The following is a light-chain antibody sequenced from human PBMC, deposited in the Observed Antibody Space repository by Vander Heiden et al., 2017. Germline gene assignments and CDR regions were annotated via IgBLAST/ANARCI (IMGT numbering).Light chain of an antibody. CDR3: QSYDSRLTGHVV. V-gene: IGLV1-40*01. J-gene: IGLJ2*01. Sequence: QSVLIQPQSVSGGPGQRVTISCTGSSSNIGAGYDVHWYQQLPGAAPKLLINGNTNRPSGVPDRFSGSKSGTSASLAITGLQAEDEADYYCQSYDSRLTGHVVFGGGTKLTVL. CDR1: SSNIGAGYD. CDR2: GNT.